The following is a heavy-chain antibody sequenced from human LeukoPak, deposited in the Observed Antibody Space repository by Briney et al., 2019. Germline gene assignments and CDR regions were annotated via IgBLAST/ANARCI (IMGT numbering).Heavy chain of an antibody. V-gene: IGHV3-74*01. D-gene: IGHD3/OR15-3a*01. J-gene: IGHJ4*02. Sequence: PGGSLRLSCAASGFTFSRHWMRWVRQGPGKGLEWVSRIKSDGSETQYADSVKGRFTISRDNAHNTLYLQMTSLRPEDTAVYYCARVISYFDLWGQGALVTASS. CDR3: ARVISYFDL. CDR2: IKSDGSET. CDR1: GFTFSRHW.